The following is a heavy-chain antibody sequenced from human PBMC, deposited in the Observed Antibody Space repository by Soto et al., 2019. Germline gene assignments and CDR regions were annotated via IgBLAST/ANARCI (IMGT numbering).Heavy chain of an antibody. Sequence: SETLSLTCTVSGGSISSYYWSWIRQPPGKGLEWIGYIYYSGSTNYNPSLKSRVTISVDTSKNQFSLKLSSVTAADTAVYYCARAGVLYYDILTGYGHFDYWGQGTLVTAPQ. CDR1: GGSISSYY. J-gene: IGHJ4*02. CDR3: ARAGVLYYDILTGYGHFDY. D-gene: IGHD3-9*01. V-gene: IGHV4-59*01. CDR2: IYYSGST.